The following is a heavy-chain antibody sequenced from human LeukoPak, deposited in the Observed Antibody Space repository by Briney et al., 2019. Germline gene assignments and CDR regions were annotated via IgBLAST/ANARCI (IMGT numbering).Heavy chain of an antibody. CDR2: ISGGGDST. D-gene: IGHD6-19*01. J-gene: IGHJ4*02. V-gene: IGHV3-23*01. Sequence: GGSLRLSCAASRFTFTNYAMKWVRQPPGKGLEWVSTISGGGDSTYYAESVKGRFTISRDNSKNTVYLQMNSLRAEDTALYYCAKEGASTSGWYVADWGQGTLVTVSS. CDR3: AKEGASTSGWYVAD. CDR1: RFTFTNYA.